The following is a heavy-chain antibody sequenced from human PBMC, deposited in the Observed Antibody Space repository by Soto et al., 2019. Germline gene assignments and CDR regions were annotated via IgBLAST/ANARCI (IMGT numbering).Heavy chain of an antibody. CDR3: SRGDYVSSWYFDL. Sequence: QVQLVQSGAEVKKPGASVKVSCKASGYTFTSYAMHWVRQAPGQRLEWMGWINAGNGNTKYSQKFQGRVPITRDTSAGPAYMELSRLRFEDTAVYYCSRGDYVSSWYFDLWGRGTLVTVSS. CDR1: GYTFTSYA. V-gene: IGHV1-3*01. CDR2: INAGNGNT. J-gene: IGHJ2*01. D-gene: IGHD3-16*01.